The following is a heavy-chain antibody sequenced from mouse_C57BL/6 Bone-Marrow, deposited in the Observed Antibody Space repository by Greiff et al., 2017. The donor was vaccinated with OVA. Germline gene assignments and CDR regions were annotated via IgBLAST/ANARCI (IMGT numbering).Heavy chain of an antibody. Sequence: QVQLQQPGAELVMPGASVKLSCKASGYTFTSYWMHWVKQRPGQGLEWIGEIDPSDSYTNYNQKFKGKSTLTVDKSSSTAYMQLSSLTSEDSAVYYCARSRTTVVATDYFDYWGQGTTLTVSS. J-gene: IGHJ2*01. CDR1: GYTFTSYW. D-gene: IGHD1-1*01. CDR3: ARSRTTVVATDYFDY. V-gene: IGHV1-69*01. CDR2: IDPSDSYT.